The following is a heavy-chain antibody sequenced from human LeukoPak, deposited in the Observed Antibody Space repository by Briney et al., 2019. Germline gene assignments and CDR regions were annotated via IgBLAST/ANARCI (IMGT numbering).Heavy chain of an antibody. J-gene: IGHJ4*02. V-gene: IGHV4-39*01. CDR3: AIQQLESYYFDY. D-gene: IGHD6-13*01. Sequence: SETLSLTCTVPGGSISSSSYYWGWIRQPPGKGLEWIGSIYYSGSTYYNPSLKSRGTISVDTSKNQFSLKLSSVTAADTAVYYCAIQQLESYYFDYWGQGTLVTVSS. CDR2: IYYSGST. CDR1: GGSISSSSYY.